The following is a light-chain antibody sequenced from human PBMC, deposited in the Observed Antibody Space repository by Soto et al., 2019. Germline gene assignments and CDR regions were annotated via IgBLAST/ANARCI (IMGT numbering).Light chain of an antibody. V-gene: IGKV1-27*01. CDR1: QGISYY. CDR3: QKYNSAPWT. J-gene: IGKJ1*01. Sequence: IQMTQAPSSLSASVGDRVTITCRPRQGISYYLAWYQQKPGKVPKLLIYAASTLQSGVPSRFSGSGSGTDFTLTISSLQPEDVATYYCQKYNSAPWTFGQGTKVDI. CDR2: AAS.